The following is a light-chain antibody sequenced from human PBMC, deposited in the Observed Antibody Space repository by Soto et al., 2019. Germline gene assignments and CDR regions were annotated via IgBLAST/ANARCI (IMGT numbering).Light chain of an antibody. Sequence: QPVLAQPASVSGSPGQSITISCTGTSSDVGGYNYVSWYQQHPGKAPKLIIYDVTNRPSGVSNRFSGSKSGNTASLTLSGLQAEDEADYYCSSYTISSTWVFGGGTQLTVL. CDR1: SSDVGGYNY. CDR2: DVT. CDR3: SSYTISSTWV. J-gene: IGLJ3*02. V-gene: IGLV2-14*01.